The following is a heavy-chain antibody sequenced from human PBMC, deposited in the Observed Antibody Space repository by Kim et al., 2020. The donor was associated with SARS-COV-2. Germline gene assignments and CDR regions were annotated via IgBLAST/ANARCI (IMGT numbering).Heavy chain of an antibody. CDR3: ARDLGGSYYGDY. J-gene: IGHJ4*02. CDR1: GGTFSSYT. V-gene: IGHV1-69*04. D-gene: IGHD1-26*01. CDR2: IIPILGIA. Sequence: SVKVSCKASGGTFSSYTISWVRQAPGQGLEWMGRIIPILGIANYAQKFQGRVTITADKSTSTAYMDLSSLRSEDTAVYYCARDLGGSYYGDYWGQGTLVTVSS.